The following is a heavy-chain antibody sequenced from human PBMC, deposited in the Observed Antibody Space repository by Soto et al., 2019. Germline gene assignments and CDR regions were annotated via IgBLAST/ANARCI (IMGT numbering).Heavy chain of an antibody. V-gene: IGHV3-53*05. CDR2: IYSGGRT. Sequence: GGSLRLSCAASGFTVSSNYMSWVRQVPGKGLEWVSVIYSGGRTYYADSVKGRFTISRDDSKNTLFLQMNSLRAEDTAVYYCARADYYGGNSGYFDLWGRGNLVTVSS. D-gene: IGHD4-17*01. CDR1: GFTVSSNY. J-gene: IGHJ2*01. CDR3: ARADYYGGNSGYFDL.